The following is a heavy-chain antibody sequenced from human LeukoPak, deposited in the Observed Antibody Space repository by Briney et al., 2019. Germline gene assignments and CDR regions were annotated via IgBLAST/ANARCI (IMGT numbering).Heavy chain of an antibody. CDR2: IYTSGST. CDR3: ASEAYCSSTSCPVDY. J-gene: IGHJ4*02. Sequence: SETLSLTCTVSGGSISSYYWSWIRQPAGKGLEWIGRIYTSGSTNYNPSLKSRVTMSVDTSKNQFSLKLSSVTAADTAVYYCASEAYCSSTSCPVDYWGQGTLVTVSS. V-gene: IGHV4-4*07. CDR1: GGSISSYY. D-gene: IGHD2-2*01.